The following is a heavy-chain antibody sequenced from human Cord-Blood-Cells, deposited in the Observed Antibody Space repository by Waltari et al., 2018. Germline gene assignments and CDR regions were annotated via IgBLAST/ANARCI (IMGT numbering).Heavy chain of an antibody. D-gene: IGHD3-16*01. CDR1: GYSISSGTY. CDR3: ARDRGELDY. J-gene: IGHJ4*02. Sequence: QVQLQESGPGLVKPSETLSLTCAVSGYSISSGTYWGWIRQPPGKGLEWIGSIDHSGSTYYNPSLKSRVTISVDTSKNQFSLKLSSVTAADTAVYYCARDRGELDYWGQGTLVTVSS. CDR2: IDHSGST. V-gene: IGHV4-38-2*02.